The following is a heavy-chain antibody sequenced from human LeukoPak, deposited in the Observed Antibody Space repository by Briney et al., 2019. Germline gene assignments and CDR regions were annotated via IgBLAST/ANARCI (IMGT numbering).Heavy chain of an antibody. CDR2: INPNSGGT. V-gene: IGHV1-2*02. CDR1: GYTFTGYY. J-gene: IGHJ4*02. Sequence: RASVKVSCKASGYTFTGYYMHWVRQAPGQGLEWMGWINPNSGGTNYAQKFQGRVTMTRDTSISTAYMELSTLRSDDTALYYCARVGVGLLLTGHHPFDYWGQGTLVTVSS. D-gene: IGHD3-9*01. CDR3: ARVGVGLLLTGHHPFDY.